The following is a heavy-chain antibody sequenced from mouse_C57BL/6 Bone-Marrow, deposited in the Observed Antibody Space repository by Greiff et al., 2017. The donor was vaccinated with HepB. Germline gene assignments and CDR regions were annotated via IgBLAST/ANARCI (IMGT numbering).Heavy chain of an antibody. V-gene: IGHV1-64*01. J-gene: IGHJ4*01. D-gene: IGHD1-1*01. Sequence: QVQLQQPGAELVKPGASVKLSCTASGYTFTSYWMHWVKQRPGQGLEWIGMIHPNSGSTNYNEKFKSKATLTVDKSSSTAYMQLSSLTSEDSAVYYCARLRVLRDYYAMDYWGQGTSVTVSS. CDR1: GYTFTSYW. CDR3: ARLRVLRDYYAMDY. CDR2: IHPNSGST.